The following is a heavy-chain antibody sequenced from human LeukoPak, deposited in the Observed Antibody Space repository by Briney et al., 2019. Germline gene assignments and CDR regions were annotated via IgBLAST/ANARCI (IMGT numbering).Heavy chain of an antibody. Sequence: GGSLKISCKGSGSRFTSYWIGWVRQMPGKGLEWMGIIYPGDSDTRYSPSFQGQVTISADKSISTAYLQWSSLKASDTAMYYCAKAMVRGAPDAFDIWGQGTMVTASS. J-gene: IGHJ3*02. V-gene: IGHV5-51*01. CDR1: GSRFTSYW. D-gene: IGHD3-10*01. CDR2: IYPGDSDT. CDR3: AKAMVRGAPDAFDI.